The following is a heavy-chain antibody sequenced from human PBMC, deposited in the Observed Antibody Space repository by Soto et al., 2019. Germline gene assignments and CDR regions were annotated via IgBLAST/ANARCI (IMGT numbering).Heavy chain of an antibody. Sequence: ASVKVSCKASGYTFTGYYMHWVRQAPGQGLEWMGWINPNSGGTNYAQKFQGWVTMTRDTSISTAYMELSRLRSDDTAVYYCARDPTHTATASSSSYTLLGYYGMDVWGQGTTVTVSS. J-gene: IGHJ6*02. CDR2: INPNSGGT. CDR3: ARDPTHTATASSSSYTLLGYYGMDV. CDR1: GYTFTGYY. V-gene: IGHV1-2*04. D-gene: IGHD6-6*01.